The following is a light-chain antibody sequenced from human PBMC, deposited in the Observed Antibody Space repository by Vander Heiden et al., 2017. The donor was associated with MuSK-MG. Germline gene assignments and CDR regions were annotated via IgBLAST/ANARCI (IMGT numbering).Light chain of an antibody. J-gene: IGKJ4*01. V-gene: IGKV1-27*01. CDR1: QGISNY. CDR2: AAS. Sequence: IQLTQSPSSLSASVGAGVTVTCRASQGISNYLAWYQPRPGRPPKLLIYAASTLRSAARSRCSGSGSGTDFTLTISSLQPEDVATYYCLSYTSVPLSFGSETKVDIK. CDR3: LSYTSVPLS.